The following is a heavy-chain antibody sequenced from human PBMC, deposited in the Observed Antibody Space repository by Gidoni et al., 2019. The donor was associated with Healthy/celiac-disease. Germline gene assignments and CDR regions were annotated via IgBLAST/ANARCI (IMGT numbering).Heavy chain of an antibody. D-gene: IGHD3-10*01. J-gene: IGHJ3*02. CDR1: GGSFSGYY. V-gene: IGHV4-34*01. Sequence: QVQLQQWGAGLLKPSETLSLTCAVYGGSFSGYYWSWIRQPPGKGLEWIGEINHSGSTKYNPSLKSRVTISVDTSKNQFSLKLSSVTAADTAVYYCARSPELTYGSGSYYTKRGFRLNRSDAFDIWGQGTMVTVSS. CDR2: INHSGST. CDR3: ARSPELTYGSGSYYTKRGFRLNRSDAFDI.